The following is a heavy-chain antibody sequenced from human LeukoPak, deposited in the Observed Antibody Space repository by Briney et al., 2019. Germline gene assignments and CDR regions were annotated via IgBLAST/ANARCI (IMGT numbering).Heavy chain of an antibody. Sequence: ASVKVSCKTSGYDFTSYGISWVRQAPGQGLEWMGWFSGYNGDTNYAPKFQDRVTMTTDTSTSTAYLELRSLRSDDTAVYYCAREYFHDSKALDIWGQGTMVTVSS. CDR3: AREYFHDSKALDI. V-gene: IGHV1-18*01. CDR1: GYDFTSYG. J-gene: IGHJ3*02. CDR2: FSGYNGDT. D-gene: IGHD3-22*01.